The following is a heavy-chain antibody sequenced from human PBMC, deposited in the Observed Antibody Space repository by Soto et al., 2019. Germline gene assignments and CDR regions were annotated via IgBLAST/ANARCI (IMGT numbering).Heavy chain of an antibody. V-gene: IGHV3-30-3*01. J-gene: IGHJ4*02. CDR3: AREKYSNIYFDY. Sequence: PGGSLRLSCAASGFTFSSHAMHWVRQAPGKGLEWVAIISYDGSNIYYADSVKGRFTISRDNSKNTLYLQMNSLRAEDTAVYYCAREKYSNIYFDYWGQGTLVTVSS. CDR1: GFTFSSHA. D-gene: IGHD6-6*01. CDR2: ISYDGSNI.